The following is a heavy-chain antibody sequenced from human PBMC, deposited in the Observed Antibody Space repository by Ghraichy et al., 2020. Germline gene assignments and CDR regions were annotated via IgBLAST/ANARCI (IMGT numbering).Heavy chain of an antibody. J-gene: IGHJ6*02. Sequence: LSLTCVGSGFTFSSYSMNWVRQSPGKGLEWVSYISSSSSYISYADSVKGRFTISRDNAHNSLYLQMNSLRDEDTAVYYCARGSSVVRFYYYAGMDVWGQGTTVTVSS. CDR1: GFTFSSYS. CDR3: ARGSSVVRFYYYAGMDV. D-gene: IGHD3-22*01. CDR2: ISSSSSYI. V-gene: IGHV3-48*02.